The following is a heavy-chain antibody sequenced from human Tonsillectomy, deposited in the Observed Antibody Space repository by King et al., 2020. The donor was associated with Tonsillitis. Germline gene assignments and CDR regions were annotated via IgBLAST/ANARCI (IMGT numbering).Heavy chain of an antibody. CDR1: GGTFSSYA. V-gene: IGHV1-69*01. Sequence: VQLVESGAEVKKPGSSVKVSCKASGGTFSSYAISWVRQAPGQGLEWMGGIIPIFGAATYAQKFQGRVTITADESTNTVYMELSSLRSEDTAVYYCAREGGSSNSLSLGYWGQGTLVTVSS. CDR2: IIPIFGAA. D-gene: IGHD6-13*01. CDR3: AREGGSSNSLSLGY. J-gene: IGHJ4*02.